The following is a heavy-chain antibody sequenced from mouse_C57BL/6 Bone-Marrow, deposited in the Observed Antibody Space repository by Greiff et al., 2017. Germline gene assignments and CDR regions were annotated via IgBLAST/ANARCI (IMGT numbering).Heavy chain of an antibody. CDR1: GYTFTSYW. J-gene: IGHJ1*03. CDR3: AREYYGSSYWYFDV. CDR2: IDPSDSET. Sequence: QVQLQQPGAELVRPGSSVKLSCKASGYTFTSYWMHWVKQRPIQGLEWIGNIDPSDSETHYNQKFKDKDTLTVDKSSSTAYMQLSSLTSEDSAVYYCAREYYGSSYWYFDVWGTGTTVTVSS. V-gene: IGHV1-52*01. D-gene: IGHD1-1*01.